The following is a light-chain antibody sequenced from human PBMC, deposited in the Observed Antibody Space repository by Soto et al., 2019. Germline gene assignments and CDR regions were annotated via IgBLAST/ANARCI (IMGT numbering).Light chain of an antibody. V-gene: IGKV1-39*01. CDR2: AAS. Sequence: DIQMTQSPSSLSASVGDRVTITCRASQSISSYLNWYQQKPGKAPKLLIYAASSLQSGVPSRFSGSGSGTDFTPTISSLQPGDFSTFYCQQSYNTPYTFGPGTKLEIK. J-gene: IGKJ2*01. CDR1: QSISSY. CDR3: QQSYNTPYT.